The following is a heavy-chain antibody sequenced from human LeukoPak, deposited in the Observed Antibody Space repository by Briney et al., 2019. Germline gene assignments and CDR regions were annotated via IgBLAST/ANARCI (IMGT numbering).Heavy chain of an antibody. Sequence: PSETLSLTCAVSVGSIFSGNYCWSWIRQPPGKGLEWIGYIYYSGSTNYNPSLKSRVTISVDTSKNQFSLKLSSVTAADTAVYYCARDSSTSSWFNWFDPWGQGTLVTVSS. CDR2: IYYSGST. CDR3: ARDSSTSSWFNWFDP. V-gene: IGHV4-61*01. CDR1: VGSIFSGNYC. J-gene: IGHJ5*02. D-gene: IGHD6-13*01.